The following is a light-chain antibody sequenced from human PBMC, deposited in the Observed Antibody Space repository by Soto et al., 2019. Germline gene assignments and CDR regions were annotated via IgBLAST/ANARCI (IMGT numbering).Light chain of an antibody. CDR1: QTAISY. CDR3: QQNYNPPPYT. Sequence: DIPLTQSPSSLSSSVGDRVTITCRASQTAISYLNWYQQKPGQAPKLLIYATTHLQSGVPSRFSGSGSGTEFTRTIISLHPEDFPTYCCQQNYNPPPYTFGQGTKLEIK. J-gene: IGKJ2*01. CDR2: ATT. V-gene: IGKV1-39*01.